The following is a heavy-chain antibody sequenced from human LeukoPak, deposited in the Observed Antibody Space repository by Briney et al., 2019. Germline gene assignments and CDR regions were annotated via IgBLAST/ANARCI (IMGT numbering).Heavy chain of an antibody. CDR1: GGTFSSYA. CDR2: INPNSGGT. D-gene: IGHD3-10*01. CDR3: ARDGDYYGSHDWFDP. Sequence: ASVKVSCKASGGTFSSYAISWVRQAPGQGLEWMGWINPNSGGTNYAQKFQGRVTMTRDTSISTAYMELSRLRSDDTAVYYCARDGDYYGSHDWFDPWGQGTLVTVSS. J-gene: IGHJ5*02. V-gene: IGHV1-2*02.